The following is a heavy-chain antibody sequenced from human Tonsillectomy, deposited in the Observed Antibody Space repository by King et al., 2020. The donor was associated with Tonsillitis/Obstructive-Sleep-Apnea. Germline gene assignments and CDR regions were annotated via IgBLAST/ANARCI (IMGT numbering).Heavy chain of an antibody. CDR2: INHSGST. V-gene: IGHV4-34*01. J-gene: IGHJ4*02. CDR3: ARGIVLMVYATFDY. D-gene: IGHD2-8*01. Sequence: QVQLPQWGAGLLKPSETLSLTCAVYGESFSGYYWSWIRQPPGKGLEWIGEINHSGSTNYNPSLKSRVTISVDTSKNQFSLKLSSVTAADTAVYYCARGIVLMVYATFDYWGQGTLVTVSS. CDR1: GESFSGYY.